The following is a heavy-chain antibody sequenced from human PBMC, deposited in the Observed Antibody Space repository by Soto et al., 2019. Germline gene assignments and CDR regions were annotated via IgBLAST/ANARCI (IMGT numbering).Heavy chain of an antibody. V-gene: IGHV4-39*01. Sequence: PSETPSLTYTVSGGSISSSSYYWGWIRQPPGKGLEWIGSIYYSGSTYYNPSLKSRVTISVDTSKNQFSLKLSSVTAADTAVYYCARHVPLIWFGELLKNWYFDLWGRGTLVTVSS. CDR1: GGSISSSSYY. CDR3: ARHVPLIWFGELLKNWYFDL. J-gene: IGHJ2*01. D-gene: IGHD3-10*01. CDR2: IYYSGST.